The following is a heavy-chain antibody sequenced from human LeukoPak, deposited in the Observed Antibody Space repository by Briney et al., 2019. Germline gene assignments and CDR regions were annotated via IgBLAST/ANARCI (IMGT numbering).Heavy chain of an antibody. CDR2: IYYSGST. Sequence: PSETLSLTCTVSGGSISSGGYYWSWIRQPPGKGLEWIGYIYYSGSTNYNPSLKSRVTISVDTSKNQFSLKLSSVTAADTAVYYCARLPWFGELLSEPWGQGTLVTVSS. J-gene: IGHJ5*02. D-gene: IGHD3-10*01. V-gene: IGHV4-61*08. CDR3: ARLPWFGELLSEP. CDR1: GGSISSGGYY.